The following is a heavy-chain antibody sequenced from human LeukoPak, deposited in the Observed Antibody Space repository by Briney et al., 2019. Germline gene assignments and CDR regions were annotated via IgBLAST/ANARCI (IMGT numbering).Heavy chain of an antibody. CDR3: ARDIGITMVRGVITRFDP. Sequence: PSQTLSLTCTVSGGSISSGSYYWSWIRQPAGKGLERIGRIYTSGSTNYNPSLKSRVTISVDTSKNQFSLKLSSVTAADTAVYYCARDIGITMVRGVITRFDPWGQGTLVTVSS. CDR1: GGSISSGSYY. CDR2: IYTSGST. V-gene: IGHV4-61*02. J-gene: IGHJ5*02. D-gene: IGHD3-10*01.